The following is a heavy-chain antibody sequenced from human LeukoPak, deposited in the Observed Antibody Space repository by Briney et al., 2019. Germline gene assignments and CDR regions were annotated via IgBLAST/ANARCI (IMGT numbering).Heavy chain of an antibody. CDR2: ISGTGDNT. D-gene: IGHD5-12*01. CDR3: ATSGYDRDPPRI. Sequence: GGSLRLSCAASGFTFINHAMSWVRQAPGKGLECVAVISGTGDNTYYAESVKGRFTISRDNSKNTLYLQMNSLRAEDTAVYYCATSGYDRDPPRIWGQGTMVTVSS. CDR1: GFTFINHA. J-gene: IGHJ3*02. V-gene: IGHV3-23*01.